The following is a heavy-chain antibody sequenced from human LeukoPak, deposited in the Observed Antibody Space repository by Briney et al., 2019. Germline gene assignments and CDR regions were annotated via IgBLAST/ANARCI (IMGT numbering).Heavy chain of an antibody. CDR2: ISSTSSYI. J-gene: IGHJ3*02. CDR3: ASNSGSYYDAFDI. V-gene: IGHV3-21*01. Sequence: PGGSLRLSCAASGFTLSTYTMNWVRPAPGKGLEWVSSISSTSSYIYYADSVTGRFTISRDNAKNSLYLQMNSLRAEDTAVYYCASNSGSYYDAFDIWGQGTMVTVSS. CDR1: GFTLSTYT. D-gene: IGHD1-26*01.